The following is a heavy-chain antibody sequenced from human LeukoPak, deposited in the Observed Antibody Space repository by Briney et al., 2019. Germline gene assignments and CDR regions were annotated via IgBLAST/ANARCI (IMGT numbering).Heavy chain of an antibody. CDR1: GYTFTGYY. CDR2: IDPNSGGT. CDR3: ARANHDSWSGPDAFDI. D-gene: IGHD3-3*01. J-gene: IGHJ3*02. V-gene: IGHV1-2*06. Sequence: ASLKVSSKASGYTFTGYYLPWGRQAPGHGVEGMGRIDPNSGGTNYAQKLPGRVTITRDTSISTAYLELSRLKSDDTAVYYCARANHDSWSGPDAFDIWGQGTMVTVSS.